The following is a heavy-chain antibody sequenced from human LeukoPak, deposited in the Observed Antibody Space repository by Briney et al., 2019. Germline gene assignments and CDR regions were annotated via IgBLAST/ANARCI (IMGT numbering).Heavy chain of an antibody. D-gene: IGHD1-14*01. J-gene: IGHJ5*02. Sequence: TQTLSPTCAVYGGSFSGYYWRWIRQPPGNGLEWIEEINHSGSTNDNPSLKSRVTISVDTSKNQFSLKRSSVTAADTAVYYCVGSRRWFDPWGQGTLVTVCS. CDR1: GGSFSGYY. V-gene: IGHV4-34*01. CDR3: VGSRRWFDP. CDR2: INHSGST.